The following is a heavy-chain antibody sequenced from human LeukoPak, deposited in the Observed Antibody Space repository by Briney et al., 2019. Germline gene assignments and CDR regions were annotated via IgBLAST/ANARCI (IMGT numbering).Heavy chain of an antibody. CDR2: IYHSGST. CDR1: GYSISSGYY. V-gene: IGHV4-38-2*01. CDR3: ASSPRVSGPPSH. Sequence: SETLSLTRAVSGYSISSGYYWGWIRQPPGKGLEWIGSIYHSGSTYYNPSLKSRVTISVDTSKNQFSLKLSSVTAADTAVYYCASSPRVSGPPSHWGQGTLVTVSS. D-gene: IGHD2-8*01. J-gene: IGHJ4*02.